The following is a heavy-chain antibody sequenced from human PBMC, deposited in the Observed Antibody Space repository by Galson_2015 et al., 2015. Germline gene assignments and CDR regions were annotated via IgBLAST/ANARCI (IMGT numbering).Heavy chain of an antibody. Sequence: SLRLSCAGSGFSFSTYAMAWVRQAPGKGLEWVSGLSGPGGSTNDADSVKGRFTISRDNSMNTLYLQMTDLRVEDTAVYFRARAFKGKATVSSLLRNYYYYMDVWGRGTTVTVSS. CDR2: LSGPGGST. CDR3: ARAFKGKATVSSLLRNYYYYMDV. V-gene: IGHV3-23*01. J-gene: IGHJ6*03. CDR1: GFSFSTYA. D-gene: IGHD4-11*01.